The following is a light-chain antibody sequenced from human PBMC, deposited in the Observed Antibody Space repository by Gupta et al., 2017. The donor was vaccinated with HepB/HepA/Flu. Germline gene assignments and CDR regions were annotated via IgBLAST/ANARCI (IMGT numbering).Light chain of an antibody. V-gene: IGKV1-5*03. CDR3: QNDNRYAET. CDR2: EAS. CDR1: QNINKW. Sequence: DIQMTQSPSTLSASVGDRVTITCRASQNINKWLAWYQQKPGKAPKVLIYEASSLVSGVPSRFSGGGSGTDITLTISMLQPDDFATYYCQNDNRYAETFGQGTXVEIK. J-gene: IGKJ1*01.